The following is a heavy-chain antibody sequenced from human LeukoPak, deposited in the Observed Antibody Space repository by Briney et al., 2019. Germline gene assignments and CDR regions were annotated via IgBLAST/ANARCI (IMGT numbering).Heavy chain of an antibody. Sequence: ASVKVSFKASGYTFTSYGISWVRHAPGQGLEWMGWISAYNGKTNYAQKVQGRVTMTTDTSTSTAYMELRSLRSDDTAVYYCARGIIYEYCSSTSCYYFDYWGQGSLVTVSS. D-gene: IGHD2-2*01. CDR3: ARGIIYEYCSSTSCYYFDY. CDR2: ISAYNGKT. V-gene: IGHV1-18*01. CDR1: GYTFTSYG. J-gene: IGHJ4*02.